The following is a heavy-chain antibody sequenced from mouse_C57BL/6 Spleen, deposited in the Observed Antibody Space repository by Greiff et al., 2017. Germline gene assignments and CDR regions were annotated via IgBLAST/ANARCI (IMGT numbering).Heavy chain of an antibody. V-gene: IGHV1-50*01. J-gene: IGHJ1*03. CDR2: IDPSDSYT. Sequence: QVQLQQPGAELVKPGASVTLSCKASGYTFTSYWMQWVKQRPGQGLEWIGEIDPSDSYTNYNQNFKGKATLTVDTSSSTAYMQLSSLTSEDSAVYYCARRLLRPWYFDVWGTGTTVTVSS. CDR1: GYTFTSYW. CDR3: ARRLLRPWYFDV. D-gene: IGHD1-2*01.